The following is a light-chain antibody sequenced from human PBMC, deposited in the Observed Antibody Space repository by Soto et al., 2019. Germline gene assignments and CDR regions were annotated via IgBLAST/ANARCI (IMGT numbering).Light chain of an antibody. CDR1: QSVGRDY. CDR2: DAS. Sequence: EIVLTQSPGTLSLSPGERATLSCRASQSVGRDYLAWYQQKRGQAPRLLMYDASSRATGIPDRFSGSGSGTDFTLSISRLEPEDFAEFYCQQYASSPLTFGGGTKVEIK. CDR3: QQYASSPLT. V-gene: IGKV3-20*01. J-gene: IGKJ4*01.